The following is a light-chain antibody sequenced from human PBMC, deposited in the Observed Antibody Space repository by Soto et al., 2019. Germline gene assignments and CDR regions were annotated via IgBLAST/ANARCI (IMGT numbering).Light chain of an antibody. V-gene: IGKV3-11*01. CDR2: DAS. CDR3: QQRSNWRGPMYT. CDR1: QSVSSY. Sequence: EIVLTQSPATLSLSPGERATLSCRASQSVSSYLAWYQQKPGQAPRLLIYDASNRATGIPARFSGSGSGTDFTLTISSLEPEDFAVYYCQQRSNWRGPMYTFGQGTKLEIK. J-gene: IGKJ2*01.